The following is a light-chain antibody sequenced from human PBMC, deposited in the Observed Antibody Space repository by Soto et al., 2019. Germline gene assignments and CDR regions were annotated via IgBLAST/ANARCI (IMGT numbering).Light chain of an antibody. V-gene: IGKV1-33*01. CDR3: QQYNTYPPT. CDR2: DAS. Sequence: DIQMTQSPSSLSASVGDRVTITCQASQDIKNYLNWYQQKSGKAPKLLIYDASDLETGVPSRFSGSGSGTDFTFTINSLQPEDIATYYCQQYNTYPPTFGGGTKVDIK. J-gene: IGKJ4*01. CDR1: QDIKNY.